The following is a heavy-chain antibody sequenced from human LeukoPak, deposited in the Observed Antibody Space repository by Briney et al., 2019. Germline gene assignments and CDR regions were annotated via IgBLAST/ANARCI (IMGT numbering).Heavy chain of an antibody. Sequence: GGSLRLSCAVSGFTFSDYYMSWIRQAPGKGLEWLSYISRGGSTIYYADSVKGRFTISRDNAKDSLYLQMNSLRAEDTAVYYCAREQGSSWITDYWGHGTLLTVSS. CDR2: ISRGGSTI. D-gene: IGHD6-13*01. CDR3: AREQGSSWITDY. CDR1: GFTFSDYY. J-gene: IGHJ4*01. V-gene: IGHV3-11*01.